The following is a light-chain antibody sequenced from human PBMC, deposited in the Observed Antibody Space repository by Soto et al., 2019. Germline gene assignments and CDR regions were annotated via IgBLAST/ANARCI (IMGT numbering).Light chain of an antibody. CDR3: QQYRSSPYT. Sequence: EIVLTQSPGTLSLSPGERATLSCRASQSVSSSYLAWYQQKPGQAPRLLIYVASRRATGIPDRFSGSGSGTDFTLTISRLEPEDFAVYYCQQYRSSPYTFGQGTKLEIK. CDR1: QSVSSSY. V-gene: IGKV3-20*01. CDR2: VAS. J-gene: IGKJ2*01.